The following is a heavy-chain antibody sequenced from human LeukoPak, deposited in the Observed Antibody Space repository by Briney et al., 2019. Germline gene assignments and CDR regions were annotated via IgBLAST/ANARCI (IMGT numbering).Heavy chain of an antibody. CDR1: GYRFTSYW. CDR3: ARGAGAHVWGSYTTPQPVYGMDV. Sequence: GESLKISCKGSGYRFTSYWIGWVRQMPGKGLEWMGIIYPGDSDTRYSPSFQGQVTISPDKSISTAYLQWSSLKASDTAVYYCARGAGAHVWGSYTTPQPVYGMDVWGQGTTVTVSS. D-gene: IGHD3-16*01. V-gene: IGHV5-51*01. CDR2: IYPGDSDT. J-gene: IGHJ6*02.